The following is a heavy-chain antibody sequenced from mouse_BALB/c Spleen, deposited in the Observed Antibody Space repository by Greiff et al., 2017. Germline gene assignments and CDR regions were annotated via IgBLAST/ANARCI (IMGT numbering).Heavy chain of an antibody. CDR1: GFTFSSYA. J-gene: IGHJ3*01. V-gene: IGHV5-6-5*01. D-gene: IGHD2-1*01. CDR3: ARGGLYGNCGAWFAY. CDR2: ISSGGST. Sequence: EVQLVESGGGLVKPGGSLKLSCAASGFTFSSYAMSWVRQTPEKRLEWVASISSGGSTYYPDSVKGRFTISRDNARNILYLQMSSLRSEDTAMYYCARGGLYGNCGAWFAYWGQGTLVTVSA.